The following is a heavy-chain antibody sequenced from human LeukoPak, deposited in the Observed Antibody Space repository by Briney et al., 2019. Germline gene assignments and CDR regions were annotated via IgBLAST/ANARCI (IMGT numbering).Heavy chain of an antibody. CDR2: IYYSGST. CDR1: VGSISSYY. D-gene: IGHD3-10*01. J-gene: IGHJ4*02. V-gene: IGHV4-59*01. CDR3: ARGGYYGSGSYYDYFDY. Sequence: AETLSLTCTVSVGSISSYYWSWIRQPPGKGLEWIGYIYYSGSTNYNPSLKSRVTISVDTSKNQFSLKLSSVTAADTAVYYCARGGYYGSGSYYDYFDYWGQGTLVTVSS.